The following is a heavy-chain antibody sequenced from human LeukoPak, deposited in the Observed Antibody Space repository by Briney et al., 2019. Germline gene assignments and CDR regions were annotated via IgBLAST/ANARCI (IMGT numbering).Heavy chain of an antibody. CDR3: ARRGYSSSWYTTPSFDY. CDR1: GYTFTSYY. CDR2: INPSGGST. V-gene: IGHV1-46*01. D-gene: IGHD6-13*01. J-gene: IGHJ4*02. Sequence: ASVKVSCKASGYTFTSYYMHWVRQAPGQGLEWMGIINPSGGSTSYAQKFQGRVTMTRDMSTSTVYMELSSLRSEDTAVYYCARRGYSSSWYTTPSFDYWGQGTLVTVSS.